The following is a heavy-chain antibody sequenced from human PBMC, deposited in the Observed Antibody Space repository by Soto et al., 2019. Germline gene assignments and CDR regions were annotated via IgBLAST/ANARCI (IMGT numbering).Heavy chain of an antibody. CDR2: ISAYNGNT. J-gene: IGHJ3*02. D-gene: IGHD4-17*01. Sequence: QVQLVQSGAEVKKPGASVKVSCKASGYTFTSYGISWVRQAPGQGLEWMGWISAYNGNTNYAQKLQGRVTMTTDTSTSTAYMELRSLRSDDTAVYYCARDSLDHYGDYDTALPFDIWGQGTMVTVSS. CDR1: GYTFTSYG. V-gene: IGHV1-18*01. CDR3: ARDSLDHYGDYDTALPFDI.